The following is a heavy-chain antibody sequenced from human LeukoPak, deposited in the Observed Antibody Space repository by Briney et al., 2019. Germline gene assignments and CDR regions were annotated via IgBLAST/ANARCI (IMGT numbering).Heavy chain of an antibody. CDR2: ITHSGST. CDR1: GGSFSGYY. J-gene: IGHJ4*02. V-gene: IGHV4-34*01. CDR3: ARRRKTLDLDY. Sequence: SETLSLTCAVYGGSFSGYYWSWIRQPPGKGLEWIGEITHSGSTNYNPPLKSRVTISVDTSKNQFSLRLSSVTAADTAVYYCARRRKTLDLDYWGQGTLVTVSS. D-gene: IGHD2/OR15-2a*01.